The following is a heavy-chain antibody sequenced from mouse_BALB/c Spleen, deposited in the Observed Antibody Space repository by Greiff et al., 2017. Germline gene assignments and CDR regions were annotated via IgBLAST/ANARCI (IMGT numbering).Heavy chain of an antibody. V-gene: IGHV1S81*02. CDR2: INPSNGGT. CDR3: TRTGGNYVHYYAMDY. Sequence: QVQLKESGAELVKPGASVKLSCKASGYTFTSYYMYWVKQRPGQGLEWIGEINPSNGGTNFNEKFKSKATLTVDKSSSTAYMQLSSLTSEDSAVYYCTRTGGNYVHYYAMDYWGQGTSVTVSS. D-gene: IGHD2-1*01. CDR1: GYTFTSYY. J-gene: IGHJ4*01.